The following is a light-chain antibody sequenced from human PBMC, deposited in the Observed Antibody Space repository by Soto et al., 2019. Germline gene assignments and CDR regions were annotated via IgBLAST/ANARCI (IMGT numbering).Light chain of an antibody. J-gene: IGKJ1*01. CDR1: QSVGSNY. CDR2: GAS. V-gene: IGKV3-20*01. CDR3: QQYGRSPWT. Sequence: EIVLTQSPGTLSLSPGERATLSCRASQSVGSNYLAWYQQKPGQAPRLLIYGASSRATGIPDRFSGSGSGTDFTLTISRLEPEDFAVYYCQQYGRSPWTFGQWTKVEI.